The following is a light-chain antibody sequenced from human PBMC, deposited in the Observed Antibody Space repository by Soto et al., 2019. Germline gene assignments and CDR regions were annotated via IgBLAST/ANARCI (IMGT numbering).Light chain of an antibody. CDR1: QAISDR. Sequence: DIQMTQSPSSLSASVGDRVTITCRASQAISDRIAWYQHKPGRVPKLLIYGASTSQSGVPSRFSGSGSGTTFTLTISSLQPEDVASYYCQTYNSAPPLRFTFGPGTKVDIK. V-gene: IGKV1-27*01. CDR2: GAS. CDR3: QTYNSAPPLRFT. J-gene: IGKJ3*01.